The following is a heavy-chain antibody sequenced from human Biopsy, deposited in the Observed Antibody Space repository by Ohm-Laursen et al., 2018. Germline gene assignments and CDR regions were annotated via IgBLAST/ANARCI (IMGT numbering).Heavy chain of an antibody. Sequence: ASVKVSCKASGYTFTSYGISWVRQAPGQGLEWMGWINTYNANTDYAQKVQGRVTMTTDTSTSTAYMELGNLKSEDTAVYYCATPFQYYDSWGGYPPFDHWGQGTLVTVSS. CDR1: GYTFTSYG. CDR2: INTYNANT. V-gene: IGHV1-18*01. CDR3: ATPFQYYDSWGGYPPFDH. D-gene: IGHD3-3*01. J-gene: IGHJ4*02.